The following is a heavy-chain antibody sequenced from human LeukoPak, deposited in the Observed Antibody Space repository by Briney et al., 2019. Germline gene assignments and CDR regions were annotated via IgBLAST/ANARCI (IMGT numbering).Heavy chain of an antibody. CDR2: IIPIFGTA. CDR3: ARATYYDILTGPRGNYFDY. D-gene: IGHD3-9*01. Sequence: SVKVSCKASGGTFSSYAISWVRQAPGQGLEWRGGIIPIFGTANYAQKFQGRVTITTDESTSTAYMELSSLRSEDTAVYYCARATYYDILTGPRGNYFDYWGQGTLVTVSS. J-gene: IGHJ4*02. CDR1: GGTFSSYA. V-gene: IGHV1-69*05.